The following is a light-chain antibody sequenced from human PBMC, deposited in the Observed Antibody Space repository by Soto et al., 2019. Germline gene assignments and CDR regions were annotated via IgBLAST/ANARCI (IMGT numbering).Light chain of an antibody. CDR1: SSDVGGYDY. CDR2: DVS. CDR3: TSYTSSLTVV. J-gene: IGLJ2*01. Sequence: QSALTQPASVSGSPGQSITISCTGTSSDVGGYDYVSWYQHHPGTAPKLMIYDVSNRPSGISDRFSGSKSGNTASLTISGLQAEDEGDYYCTSYTSSLTVVFGGGTKVTVL. V-gene: IGLV2-14*03.